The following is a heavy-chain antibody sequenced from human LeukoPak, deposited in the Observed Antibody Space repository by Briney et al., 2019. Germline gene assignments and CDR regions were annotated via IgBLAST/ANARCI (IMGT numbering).Heavy chain of an antibody. CDR2: INDHGDTT. D-gene: IGHD6-19*01. CDR1: GFTFSSCA. CDR3: VKDLSGWYSFDY. V-gene: IGHV3-64D*09. Sequence: PGGSLRLSCSASGFTFSSCAMHGVRQAPGMGLEYVSGINDHGDTTHYGDSVRGRVTISRDDSKNTVHLQMSSLRAEDTAVYYCVKDLSGWYSFDYWGQGTLVTVSS. J-gene: IGHJ4*02.